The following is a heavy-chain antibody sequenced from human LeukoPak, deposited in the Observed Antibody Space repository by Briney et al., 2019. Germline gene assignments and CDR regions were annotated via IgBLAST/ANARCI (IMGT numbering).Heavy chain of an antibody. D-gene: IGHD6-19*01. CDR1: GFIFSSYE. Sequence: GGSLRLSCAASGFIFSSYEMNWVRQAPGKGLEWVSYIGSGGGTRYYADSVKGRFTISRDNGKYSLYLQMNGLRAEDTAVYYCASFPSSGWYVSGNDFWGQGTLVTVSS. J-gene: IGHJ4*02. CDR3: ASFPSSGWYVSGNDF. V-gene: IGHV3-48*03. CDR2: IGSGGGTR.